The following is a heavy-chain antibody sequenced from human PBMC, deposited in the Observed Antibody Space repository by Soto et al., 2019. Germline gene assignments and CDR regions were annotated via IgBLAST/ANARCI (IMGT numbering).Heavy chain of an antibody. D-gene: IGHD2-15*01. CDR1: GVSISSGIYY. CDR2: ISYSGGT. J-gene: IGHJ6*03. V-gene: IGHV4-31*03. CDR3: ARLSCSGTSCYSIYNYYMDV. Sequence: QVQLQESGPGLVKPSQTLSLTCNVSGVSISSGIYYWSWIRQHPGKCLEWLWYISYSGGTYLNPCLKSRVTISADTSMTHFSLRLTSVTAADAAVYYCARLSCSGTSCYSIYNYYMDVWGKGTTVTVSS.